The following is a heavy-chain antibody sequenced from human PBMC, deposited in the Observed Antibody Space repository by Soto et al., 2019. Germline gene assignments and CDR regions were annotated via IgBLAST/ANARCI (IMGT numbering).Heavy chain of an antibody. CDR2: INAGNGNT. J-gene: IGHJ4*02. Sequence: XSVKVSCKASGYTFTSYAMHWVRQAPVQRLEWMGWINAGNGNTKYSQKFQGRVTITRDTSASTAYMELSSLRSEDTAVYYCARDPNSYYDFWSGYPTPFDYWGQGTLVTVSS. CDR3: ARDPNSYYDFWSGYPTPFDY. V-gene: IGHV1-3*01. CDR1: GYTFTSYA. D-gene: IGHD3-3*01.